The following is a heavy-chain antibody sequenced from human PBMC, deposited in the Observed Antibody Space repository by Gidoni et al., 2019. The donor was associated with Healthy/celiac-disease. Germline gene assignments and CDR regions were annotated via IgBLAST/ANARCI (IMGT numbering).Heavy chain of an antibody. CDR1: GSPFSSYG. CDR2: ISYDGSNK. V-gene: IGHV3-30*18. Sequence: QVQLVESGGGVVQPGRSLRLSCAASGSPFSSYGMHWVRQAPGKGLEWVAVISYDGSNKDYADSVKGRFTSSRDNSKNTLYLQMNSLRAEDTAVYYWAKDLTGGSSSWYVYYYGMDVWGQGTTVTVSS. J-gene: IGHJ6*02. D-gene: IGHD6-13*01. CDR3: AKDLTGGSSSWYVYYYGMDV.